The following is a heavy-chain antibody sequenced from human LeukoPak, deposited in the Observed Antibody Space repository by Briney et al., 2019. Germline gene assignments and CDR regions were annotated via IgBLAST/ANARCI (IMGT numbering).Heavy chain of an antibody. Sequence: SVKVSCKASGGTFSSYAISWVRQAPGPGLEWMGGIIPIFGTANYAQKFQGRVTITADESTSTAYMELSSLRSEDTAVYYCAREVEHIVVVTAYNWFDPWGQGTLVTVSS. J-gene: IGHJ5*02. V-gene: IGHV1-69*01. CDR2: IIPIFGTA. CDR1: GGTFSSYA. CDR3: AREVEHIVVVTAYNWFDP. D-gene: IGHD2-21*02.